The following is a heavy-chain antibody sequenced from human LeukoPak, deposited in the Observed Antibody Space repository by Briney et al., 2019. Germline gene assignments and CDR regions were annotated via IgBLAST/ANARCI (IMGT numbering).Heavy chain of an antibody. CDR2: INSDGSGT. D-gene: IGHD1-26*01. CDR3: ARDGDSGSYYDPRWFDP. J-gene: IGHJ5*02. Sequence: GGSLRLSCAASGFTFSNYWMHWVRQAPGKGLVWVSRINSDGSGTKYADSVKGRFTISRDNAKNTLYLQMNSLRAEDTAVYYCARDGDSGSYYDPRWFDPWGQGTLATVSS. CDR1: GFTFSNYW. V-gene: IGHV3-74*03.